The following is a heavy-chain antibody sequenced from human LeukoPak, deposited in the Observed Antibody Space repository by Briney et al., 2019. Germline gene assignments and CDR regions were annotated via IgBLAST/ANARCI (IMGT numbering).Heavy chain of an antibody. V-gene: IGHV1-69*05. Sequence: ASVKVSCKASGGTFSSYAISWVRQAPGQGLEWMGGIIPIFGTANYAQKFQGRVTITRDTSASTAYMELSSLRSEDTAVYYCARGPRITIFGVATGPDDYWGQGTLVTVSS. J-gene: IGHJ4*02. CDR1: GGTFSSYA. D-gene: IGHD3-3*01. CDR3: ARGPRITIFGVATGPDDY. CDR2: IIPIFGTA.